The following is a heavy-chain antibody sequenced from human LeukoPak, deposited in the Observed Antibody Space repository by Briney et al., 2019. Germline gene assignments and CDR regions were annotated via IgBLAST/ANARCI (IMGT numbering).Heavy chain of an antibody. Sequence: GGSLRLSCAASGFTFSSYGMHWVRQAPGKGLEWVAFIRYDRSNKYYADSVKGRFTISRDNSKNTLYLQMNSLRAEDTAVYYCAKDGGYCSSTSCYPNSEYFDYWGQGTLVTVSS. CDR3: AKDGGYCSSTSCYPNSEYFDY. D-gene: IGHD2-2*03. J-gene: IGHJ4*02. CDR1: GFTFSSYG. CDR2: IRYDRSNK. V-gene: IGHV3-30*02.